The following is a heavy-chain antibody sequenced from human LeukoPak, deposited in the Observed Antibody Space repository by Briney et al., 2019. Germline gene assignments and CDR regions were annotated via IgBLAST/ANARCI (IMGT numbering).Heavy chain of an antibody. Sequence: GGSLRLSCAASGFTFSSYAMHWVRQAPGKGLEYVSAISSNGGSTYYANSVKGRFTISRDNSKNTLYLQMNSLRTEDTAVYYCARTRAAAGYSSFWFDPWGQGTLVTVSS. CDR2: ISSNGGST. J-gene: IGHJ5*02. V-gene: IGHV3-64*01. CDR1: GFTFSSYA. D-gene: IGHD6-13*01. CDR3: ARTRAAAGYSSFWFDP.